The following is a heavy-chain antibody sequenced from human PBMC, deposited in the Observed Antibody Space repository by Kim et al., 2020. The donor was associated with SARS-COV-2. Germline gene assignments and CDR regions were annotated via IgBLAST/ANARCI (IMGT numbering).Heavy chain of an antibody. J-gene: IGHJ4*02. D-gene: IGHD3-9*01. CDR3: ARSDAYYDILTGFD. Sequence: NPSLKSRVTISVDTSKNQFSLKLSSVTAADTAVYYCARSDAYYDILTGFDWGQGTLVTVSS. V-gene: IGHV4-4*09.